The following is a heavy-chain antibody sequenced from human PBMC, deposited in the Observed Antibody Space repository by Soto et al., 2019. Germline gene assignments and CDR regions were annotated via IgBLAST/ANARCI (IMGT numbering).Heavy chain of an antibody. D-gene: IGHD1-1*01. CDR3: ARGPRVSSTGTGAH. CDR1: GFTFSAYW. J-gene: IGHJ4*02. Sequence: GGSLRLSCAVSGFTFSAYWMHWVRQVPGKGLTWVSRISDDGSTATYADSVKGRFIISRDNARNTLYLEMNTLRADDSGLYYCARGPRVSSTGTGAHWGRGTLVTVSS. V-gene: IGHV3-74*01. CDR2: ISDDGSTA.